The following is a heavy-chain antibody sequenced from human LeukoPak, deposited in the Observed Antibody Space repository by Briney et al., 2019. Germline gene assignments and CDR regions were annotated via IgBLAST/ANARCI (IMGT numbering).Heavy chain of an antibody. Sequence: SETLSLTCTVSGGSISSGGYYWSWIRQHPGKGLEWIGYIYYSGSTYYNPSLKSRVTISVDTSKNQFSLKLSSVTAADAAVYYCARAAYYGSGSNYFDYWGQGTLVTVSS. V-gene: IGHV4-31*03. CDR3: ARAAYYGSGSNYFDY. D-gene: IGHD3-10*01. CDR1: GGSISSGGYY. CDR2: IYYSGST. J-gene: IGHJ4*02.